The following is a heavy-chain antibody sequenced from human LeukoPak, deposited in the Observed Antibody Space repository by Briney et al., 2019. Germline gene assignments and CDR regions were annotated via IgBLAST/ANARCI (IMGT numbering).Heavy chain of an antibody. Sequence: SETLSLTCSVSGGFMTGTSYYWAWIRQPPGKGLEWIGSVYYSGSTSYSPSLKSRVTISVDTSKNQFSLRLSSVTAADTAVYYCARNVSAGYFDYWGRGTLVTVSS. D-gene: IGHD2-8*01. CDR1: GGFMTGTSYY. CDR2: VYYSGST. V-gene: IGHV4-39*01. CDR3: ARNVSAGYFDY. J-gene: IGHJ4*02.